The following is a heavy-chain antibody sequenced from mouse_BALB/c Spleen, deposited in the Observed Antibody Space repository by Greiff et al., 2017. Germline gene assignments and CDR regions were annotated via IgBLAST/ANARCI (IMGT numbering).Heavy chain of an antibody. CDR2: ISTCSGNT. CDR3: AREATTVRGCYFDY. J-gene: IGHJ2*01. D-gene: IGHD1-1*01. Sequence: QVQLQQSGPELVRPGVSVKISCKGSGYTFTDYAMHWVKQSHAKSLEWIGVISTCSGNTNYNQKFKGKATMTVDKSSSTAYMELARLTSEDSAIYYCAREATTVRGCYFDYWGQGTTLTVSS. V-gene: IGHV1-67*01. CDR1: GYTFTDYA.